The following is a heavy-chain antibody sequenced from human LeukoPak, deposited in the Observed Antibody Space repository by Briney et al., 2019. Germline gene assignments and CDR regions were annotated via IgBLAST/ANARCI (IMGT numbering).Heavy chain of an antibody. CDR1: GGTFSSYA. J-gene: IGHJ5*02. V-gene: IGHV1-69*10. D-gene: IGHD3-3*01. CDR3: ARDRRVYDFWSGLPNWFDP. CDR2: IIPILGIA. Sequence: SVKVSCKASGGTFSSYAISWVRQAPGQGLEWMGGIIPILGIANYAQKFQGRVTITADKSTSTAYMELSSLRSEDTAVYYCARDRRVYDFWSGLPNWFDPWGQGTLVTVSS.